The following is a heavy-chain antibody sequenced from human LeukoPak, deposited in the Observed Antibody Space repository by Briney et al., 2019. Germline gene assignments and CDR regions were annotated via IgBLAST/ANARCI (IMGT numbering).Heavy chain of an antibody. J-gene: IGHJ4*02. CDR3: TWGASWPGLAFHY. CDR2: IKSKGSGETT. CDR1: GSTFSSAW. V-gene: IGHV3-15*01. D-gene: IGHD2-2*01. Sequence: GGSLRLSCAASGSTFSSAWMNWVRQDPGKGLEWVGRIKSKGSGETTDYAAPVKDRFTISRDDSKNTLYLQMNSLKNEDTAVYYCTWGASWPGLAFHYWGQGTLVTVSS.